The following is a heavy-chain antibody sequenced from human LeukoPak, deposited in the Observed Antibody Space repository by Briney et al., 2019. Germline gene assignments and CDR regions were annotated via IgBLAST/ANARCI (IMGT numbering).Heavy chain of an antibody. Sequence: GESLKISCKGSGYSFTTYWIGWVRQMPGKGLEWMGIIYPGDSDTRYSPSFQGQVTISADKSISTAYLQWSSLKASDTAMYYCARAGGSGWYLYYYYMDVWGKGTTVTVSS. D-gene: IGHD6-19*01. J-gene: IGHJ6*03. CDR1: GYSFTTYW. CDR3: ARAGGSGWYLYYYYMDV. V-gene: IGHV5-51*01. CDR2: IYPGDSDT.